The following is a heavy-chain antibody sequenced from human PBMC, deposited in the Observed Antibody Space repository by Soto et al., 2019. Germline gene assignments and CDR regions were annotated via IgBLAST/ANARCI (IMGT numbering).Heavy chain of an antibody. CDR1: GSSLSTSGMC. J-gene: IGHJ6*02. CDR2: IDWDDDK. D-gene: IGHD5-18*01. CDR3: ARIRIQLWPNYYYYGMDV. Sequence: GSGPTLVNPTQTLTLTCTFSGSSLSTSGMCVSWIRQPPGKALEWLALIDWDDDKYYSTSLKTRLTISKDTSKNQVVLTMTNMDPVDTATYYCARIRIQLWPNYYYYGMDVWGQGTTVTVSS. V-gene: IGHV2-70*01.